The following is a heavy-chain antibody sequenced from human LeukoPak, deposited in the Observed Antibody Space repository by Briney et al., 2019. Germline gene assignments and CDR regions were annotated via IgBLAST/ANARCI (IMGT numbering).Heavy chain of an antibody. CDR1: GFTFSKFA. D-gene: IGHD3-16*01. V-gene: IGHV3-23*01. Sequence: GGSLRLSCAASGFTFSKFAMNWVRQAPGKGLVWVSGISGSGGSTYYADSVKGRFTISRDNSMNILYLQGNSLRPEDTAIYYCAKQGGDGNAYDNRAYWGQGILVTVSA. J-gene: IGHJ4*02. CDR3: AKQGGDGNAYDNRAY. CDR2: ISGSGGST.